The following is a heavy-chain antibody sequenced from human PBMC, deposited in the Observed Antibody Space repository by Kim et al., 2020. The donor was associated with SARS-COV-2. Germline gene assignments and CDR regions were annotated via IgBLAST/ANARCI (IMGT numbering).Heavy chain of an antibody. V-gene: IGHV3-30*07. CDR3: AREYSSSFEYYYGMDG. Sequence: SVKGRIAISEDKSKITLYLQMNSLSAEDTAVYYCAREYSSSFEYYYGMDGWGQGTTVTVSS. J-gene: IGHJ6*02. D-gene: IGHD6-13*01.